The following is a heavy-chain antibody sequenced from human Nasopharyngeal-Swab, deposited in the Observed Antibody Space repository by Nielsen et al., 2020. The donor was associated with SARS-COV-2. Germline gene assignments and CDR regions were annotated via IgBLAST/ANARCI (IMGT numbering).Heavy chain of an antibody. D-gene: IGHD2-15*01. CDR3: ARRRIRFDS. V-gene: IGHV1-8*01. CDR1: GFTFTSYD. J-gene: IGHJ5*01. CDR2: MDSNTGNR. Sequence: ASVKVSCKTSGFTFTSYDINWVRQATGQGLEWMGWMDSNTGNRGYAQKFQGRVTMTRNTSISTAYMELNSLTFEDTAVYFCARRRIRFDSWGQGTLVTVSS.